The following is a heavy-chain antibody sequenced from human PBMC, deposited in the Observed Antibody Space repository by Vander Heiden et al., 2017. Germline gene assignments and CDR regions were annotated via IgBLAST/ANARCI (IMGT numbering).Heavy chain of an antibody. D-gene: IGHD3-10*01. J-gene: IGHJ5*02. Sequence: QFQLQESGPGLVKPSETLSLTCTVSGGPISGSSYYWGWIRQPPGKGLEWIGSIYYTTGKTYFNQSLKSRVSIFMDTSKNQFSLKLTSVTAADTAVYFCATTDYGSGSSMFSGFDPWGRGTLVTVSS. CDR3: ATTDYGSGSSMFSGFDP. CDR1: GGPISGSSYY. CDR2: IYYTTGKT. V-gene: IGHV4-39*01.